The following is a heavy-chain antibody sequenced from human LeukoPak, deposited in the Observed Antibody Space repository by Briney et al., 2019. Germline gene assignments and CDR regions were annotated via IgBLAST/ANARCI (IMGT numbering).Heavy chain of an antibody. CDR3: ARVFDYDYVWGSYRSNAFDI. J-gene: IGHJ3*02. D-gene: IGHD3-16*02. V-gene: IGHV1-8*01. CDR1: GYTFTSYD. Sequence: ASVKVSCKASGYTFTSYDINWVRQATGQGLEWMGWMNPNSGNTGYAQKFQGRVTMTRNTSISTAYMELSSLRSEDTAVYYCARVFDYDYVWGSYRSNAFDIWGQGTMVTVSS. CDR2: MNPNSGNT.